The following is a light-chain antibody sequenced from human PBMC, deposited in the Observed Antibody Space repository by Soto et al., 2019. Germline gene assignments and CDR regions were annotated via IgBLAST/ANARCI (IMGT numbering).Light chain of an antibody. Sequence: EIVLTQSPGTLSLSVGEIVTLSCRASQRVSSYLAWYQQTPSQAPRLLIYDTSNRAAGTPDRFSGSGSGTDFTLTISRLQPEDFAVYYCQQYGSSPLTFGGGTTVEIK. CDR2: DTS. J-gene: IGKJ4*01. V-gene: IGKV3-20*01. CDR3: QQYGSSPLT. CDR1: QRVSSY.